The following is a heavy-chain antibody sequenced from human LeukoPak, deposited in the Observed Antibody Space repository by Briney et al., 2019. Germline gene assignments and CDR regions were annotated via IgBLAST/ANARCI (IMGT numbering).Heavy chain of an antibody. Sequence: GGSLRLSCAASGFTFSSYAMSWVRQAPGKGLEWVTAISGSGVSTYYADSVKGRFTISRDNSKNTLYLQMTSVGAEDTAVYYCAKDGVTVVVAATGDHFDYWGQGTLVTVSS. CDR2: ISGSGVST. CDR1: GFTFSSYA. D-gene: IGHD2-15*01. V-gene: IGHV3-23*01. J-gene: IGHJ4*02. CDR3: AKDGVTVVVAATGDHFDY.